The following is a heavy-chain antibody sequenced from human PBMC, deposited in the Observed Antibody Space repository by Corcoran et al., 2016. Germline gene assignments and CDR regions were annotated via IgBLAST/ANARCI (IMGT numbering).Heavy chain of an antibody. V-gene: IGHV3-15*01. CDR3: ATERDGDRGFYFDY. J-gene: IGHJ4*02. CDR2: IKSKTDGGTT. CDR1: GFTFSNAW. Sequence: EVQLVESGGGLVKPGGSLRLSCAASGFTFSNAWMSWVRQAPGKGLEWVGRIKSKTDGGTTDYAAPEKGRFTVSRDGSGNTLYLQMNSLKIEDTAVYYCATERDGDRGFYFDYWGQGTLVTVSS. D-gene: IGHD3-3*01.